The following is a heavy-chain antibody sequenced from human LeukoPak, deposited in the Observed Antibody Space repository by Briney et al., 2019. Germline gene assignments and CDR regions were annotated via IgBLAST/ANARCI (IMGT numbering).Heavy chain of an antibody. D-gene: IGHD3-10*01. CDR2: ITWNSGTI. J-gene: IGHJ4*02. CDR3: ARGYYAASVRFDY. CDR1: GFTFYDYA. V-gene: IGHV3-9*01. Sequence: GGSLRLSCAASGFTFYDYAMHWVRQAPGKGLAGVSGITWNSGTIGYADSVKGRFTISRDNAKNSLYLQMNSLRAEDTALYYCARGYYAASVRFDYWGRGTLVTVSS.